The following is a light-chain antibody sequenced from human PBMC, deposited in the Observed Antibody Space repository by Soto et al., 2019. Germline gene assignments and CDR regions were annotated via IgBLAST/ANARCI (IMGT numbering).Light chain of an antibody. CDR3: QQRAKSFT. CDR1: QSIGTY. V-gene: IGKV3-11*01. Sequence: EIVLTQVPDTLSLSPGERATLSCRASQSIGTYLAWYQQRPGQAPNLINYDAFYRATAIPTRFRGSGSGTDFTLTISNLEHEDFSYYYCQQRAKSFTFGPGTKVDVK. CDR2: DAF. J-gene: IGKJ3*01.